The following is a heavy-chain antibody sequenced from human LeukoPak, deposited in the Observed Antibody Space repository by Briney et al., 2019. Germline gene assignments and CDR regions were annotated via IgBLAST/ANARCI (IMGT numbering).Heavy chain of an antibody. D-gene: IGHD6-19*01. CDR3: ARGGSGWYWNWFDP. J-gene: IGHJ5*02. CDR2: IYSGGST. CDR1: GFTVSSNY. Sequence: GGSLRLSCAASGFTVSSNYMSWVRQAPGKGLEWVSVIYSGGSTYYADSVKGGFTISRDNSKNTLYLQMNSLRAEDTAVYYCARGGSGWYWNWFDPWGQGTLVTVSS. V-gene: IGHV3-66*01.